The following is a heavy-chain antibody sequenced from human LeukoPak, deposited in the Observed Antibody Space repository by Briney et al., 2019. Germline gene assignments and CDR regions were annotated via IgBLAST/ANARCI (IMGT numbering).Heavy chain of an antibody. CDR3: ARNRRERFLEWLPQGWFDP. D-gene: IGHD3-3*01. J-gene: IGHJ5*02. V-gene: IGHV4-39*07. CDR2: IYYSGST. CDR1: GGSISSSSYY. Sequence: PSETLSLTCTVSGGSISSSSYYWGWIRQPPGKGLEWIGSIYYSGSTYYNPSLKSRVTISVDTSKNQFSLKLSSVTAADTAVYYCARNRRERFLEWLPQGWFDPWGQGTLVTVSS.